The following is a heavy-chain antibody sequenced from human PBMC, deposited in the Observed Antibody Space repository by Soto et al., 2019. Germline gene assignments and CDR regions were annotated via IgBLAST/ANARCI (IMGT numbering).Heavy chain of an antibody. Sequence: QITLQESGPTLVKPTQALALTCTFSGFSLSTTGVGVGWIRQPPGKALEWLGVIYWDDDKRYRPSLKSRLTITKDTSRSQVVLTMTNMDPVDTATYYCAHRRGGYNWDDAHFDYWGQGTLVTVSS. J-gene: IGHJ4*02. CDR2: IYWDDDK. CDR1: GFSLSTTGVG. CDR3: AHRRGGYNWDDAHFDY. D-gene: IGHD1-20*01. V-gene: IGHV2-5*02.